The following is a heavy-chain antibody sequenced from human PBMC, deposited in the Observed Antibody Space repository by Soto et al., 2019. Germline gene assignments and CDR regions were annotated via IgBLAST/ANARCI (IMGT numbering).Heavy chain of an antibody. CDR2: IYPGDSDT. V-gene: IGHV5-51*01. J-gene: IGHJ1*01. D-gene: IGHD2-21*01. CDR3: ARRDDSPTAEYFQH. Sequence: EXLKISCKSSGYXFTTYSVVWVRHMPGKGLELMGIIYPGDSDTRYSPSFQGQVTVSADKSTSTAYLQWSTMKASDTAMYYCARRDDSPTAEYFQHWGQGTLVTVSS. CDR1: GYXFTTYS.